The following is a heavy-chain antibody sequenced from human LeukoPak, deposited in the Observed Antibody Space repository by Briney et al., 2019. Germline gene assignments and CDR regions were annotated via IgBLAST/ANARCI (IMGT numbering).Heavy chain of an antibody. CDR2: IIPIFGTA. CDR3: ARDRESGSYYEGSDY. CDR1: GGTFSSDA. Sequence: ASVKVSCKXSGGTFSSDAISWVRQAPGQGLEWMGRIIPIFGTANYAQKFQGRVTITTDESTSTAYMELSSLRSEDTAVYYCARDRESGSYYEGSDYWGQGTLVTISS. V-gene: IGHV1-69*05. J-gene: IGHJ4*02. D-gene: IGHD1-26*01.